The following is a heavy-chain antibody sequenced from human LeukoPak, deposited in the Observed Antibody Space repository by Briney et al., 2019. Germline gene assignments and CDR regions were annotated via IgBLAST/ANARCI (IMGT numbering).Heavy chain of an antibody. CDR1: GFTFSSYA. V-gene: IGHV3-23*01. CDR3: AKGPLGARGYYFDY. D-gene: IGHD1-26*01. J-gene: IGHJ4*02. CDR2: ISGSGGST. Sequence: GGSLRLSCAASGFTFSSYAMSWVRQAPGKGLEWVSAISGSGGSTYYADSVKGRFTISRDNSKNTLYLQVNSLRAEDTAVYYCAKGPLGARGYYFDYWGQGTLVTVSS.